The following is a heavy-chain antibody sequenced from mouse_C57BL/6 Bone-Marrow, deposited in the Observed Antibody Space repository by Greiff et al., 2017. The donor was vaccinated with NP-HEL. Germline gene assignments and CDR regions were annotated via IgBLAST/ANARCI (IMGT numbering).Heavy chain of an antibody. Sequence: VQLQQSGAELVKPGASVKLSCKASGYTFTEYTIHWVKQRSGQGLEWIGWFYPGSGSIKYHEKFKDKATLTADTSSNTVYMDLSRLTSEDSAVYFGARHGDYFGSSYGYFDVWGTGTTVTVSS. V-gene: IGHV1-62-2*01. J-gene: IGHJ1*03. CDR1: GYTFTEYT. D-gene: IGHD1-1*01. CDR2: FYPGSGSI. CDR3: ARHGDYFGSSYGYFDV.